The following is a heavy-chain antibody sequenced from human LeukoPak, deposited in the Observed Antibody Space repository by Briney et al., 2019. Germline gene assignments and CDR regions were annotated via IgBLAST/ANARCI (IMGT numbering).Heavy chain of an antibody. J-gene: IGHJ3*02. CDR2: ISSSSIYI. D-gene: IGHD3-22*01. Sequence: GGSLRLSCAASGFTFSSYTMNWVRRAPGKGLEWVSSISSSSIYIYYADSVKGRFTISRDNAKNSLYLQMNSLRAEDTAVYYCARGGRGYEDAFDIWGQGTMVTVSS. V-gene: IGHV3-21*01. CDR3: ARGGRGYEDAFDI. CDR1: GFTFSSYT.